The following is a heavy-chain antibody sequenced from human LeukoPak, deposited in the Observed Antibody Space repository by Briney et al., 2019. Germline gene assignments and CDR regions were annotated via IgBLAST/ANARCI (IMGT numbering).Heavy chain of an antibody. V-gene: IGHV4-59*01. Sequence: SETLSLTCTVSGGSISIYYWSWIRQPPGKGLEWIGYINYSGSTNYNPSLKSRVTMSVDTSKNQFSLKLSSVTAADTAMYYCAREGRQDYVSFDHWGQGSLVTVSS. CDR2: INYSGST. D-gene: IGHD4-17*01. J-gene: IGHJ4*02. CDR3: AREGRQDYVSFDH. CDR1: GGSISIYY.